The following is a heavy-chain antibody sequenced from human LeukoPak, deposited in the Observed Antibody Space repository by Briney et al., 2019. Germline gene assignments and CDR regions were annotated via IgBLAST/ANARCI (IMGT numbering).Heavy chain of an antibody. CDR1: GYTFTRFY. V-gene: IGHV1-46*01. CDR3: ARLTVTTPFDY. Sequence: ASVKVSCKDSGYTFTRFYMHWVRPAPGEGLEWMGMINRSGGKTTYAQKFQGRFTVTSDPSTNTVYMQLSSLRSEDTAVYYCARLTVTTPFDYWGQGTLVTVSS. J-gene: IGHJ4*02. D-gene: IGHD4-17*01. CDR2: INRSGGKT.